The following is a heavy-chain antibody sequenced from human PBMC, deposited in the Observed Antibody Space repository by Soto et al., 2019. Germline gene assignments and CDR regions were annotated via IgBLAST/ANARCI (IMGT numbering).Heavy chain of an antibody. Sequence: QVQLVQSGAEVKKPGSSVKVSCKASGGTFSSYAISWVRQAPGQGLEWMGGIIPTFGTANYAQKFQGRVTITADESTSTAYMELSSLRSEDTAVYYCARGVSDIVVVVAATPYYFDYWGQGTLVTVSS. CDR3: ARGVSDIVVVVAATPYYFDY. D-gene: IGHD2-15*01. CDR1: GGTFSSYA. V-gene: IGHV1-69*01. J-gene: IGHJ4*02. CDR2: IIPTFGTA.